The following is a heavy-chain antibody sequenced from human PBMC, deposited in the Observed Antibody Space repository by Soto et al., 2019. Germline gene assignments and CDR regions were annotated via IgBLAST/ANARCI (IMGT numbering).Heavy chain of an antibody. J-gene: IGHJ4*02. Sequence: EVQLLESGGGLVQPGGSLRLSCAASGFTFSSYAMSWVRQAPGKGLEWVSAISGSGGSTYYADSVKGRFTISRDNSKNTLYLQMNSLRAEDTAVYYCATVQQYQPLLGYFDYWGQGTLVTVSS. CDR2: ISGSGGST. CDR1: GFTFSSYA. CDR3: ATVQQYQPLLGYFDY. V-gene: IGHV3-23*01. D-gene: IGHD2-2*01.